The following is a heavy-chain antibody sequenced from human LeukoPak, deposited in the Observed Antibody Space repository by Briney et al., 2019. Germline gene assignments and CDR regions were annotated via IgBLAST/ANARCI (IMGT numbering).Heavy chain of an antibody. CDR2: ISPKYLKT. CDR3: ARGPRSYYDILTGYYPFDY. D-gene: IGHD3-9*01. V-gene: IGHV1-18*01. CDR1: GYSFTNYG. J-gene: IGHJ4*02. Sequence: ASVKVSCTASGYSFTNYGFNWVRQAPGQGLEWLGWISPKYLKTDYAQKLVGRITLTTDASSNTAYMELGSLRSDDTAVYYCARGPRSYYDILTGYYPFDYWGQGTLVTVSS.